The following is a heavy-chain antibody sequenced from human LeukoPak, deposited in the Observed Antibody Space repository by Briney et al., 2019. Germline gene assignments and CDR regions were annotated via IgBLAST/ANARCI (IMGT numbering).Heavy chain of an antibody. V-gene: IGHV4-39*01. CDR1: GGSIRNSSFY. CDR3: ARLFCSSTSCHYGMDV. J-gene: IGHJ6*02. CDR2: IYYSGST. D-gene: IGHD2-2*01. Sequence: PSETLSLTCAVSGGSIRNSSFYWGWIRQPPGKGLEWIGSIYYSGSTYYNPSLKSRVTISVDTSKNQFSLKLSSVTAADTAVYYCARLFCSSTSCHYGMDVWGQGTTVTVSS.